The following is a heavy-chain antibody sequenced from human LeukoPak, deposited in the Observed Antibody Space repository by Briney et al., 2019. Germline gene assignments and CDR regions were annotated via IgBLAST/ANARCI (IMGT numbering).Heavy chain of an antibody. Sequence: GASVKVSCKASGGTFSSYAISWVRRAPGQGLEWMGWISAYNGNTNYAQKLQGRVTMTTDTSTSTAYMELRSLRSDDTAVYYCARPLAVAGLDIWGQGTMVTVSS. CDR2: ISAYNGNT. V-gene: IGHV1-18*01. J-gene: IGHJ3*02. CDR1: GGTFSSYA. CDR3: ARPLAVAGLDI. D-gene: IGHD6-19*01.